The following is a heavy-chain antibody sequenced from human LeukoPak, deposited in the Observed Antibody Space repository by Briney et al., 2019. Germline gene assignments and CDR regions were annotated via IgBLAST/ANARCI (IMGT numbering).Heavy chain of an antibody. Sequence: SETLSLTCTVSDDSIHTVLYYWSWIRQPPGKGLEWIGYIYYSGSTNYNPSLKSRVTISVDTSKNQFSLKLSSVTAADTAVYYCARGGSYLGHCDYWGQGTLVTVSS. CDR1: DDSIHTVLYY. CDR2: IYYSGST. J-gene: IGHJ4*02. D-gene: IGHD1-26*01. CDR3: ARGGSYLGHCDY. V-gene: IGHV4-61*01.